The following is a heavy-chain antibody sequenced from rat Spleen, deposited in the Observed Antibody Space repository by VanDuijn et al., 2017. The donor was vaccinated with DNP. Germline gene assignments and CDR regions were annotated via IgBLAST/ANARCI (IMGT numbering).Heavy chain of an antibody. Sequence: EVQLVESGGGLVQPGRSMKLSCAASGFTFSNYAMAWVRQAPKKGLEWVAYISFDVGTIFYRDSVKGRFTISRDNAKSTLYLQMDSLRSEDTATYYCTTEFYGIYREREYNWFATGTKALWSLSLQ. J-gene: IGHJ3*01. D-gene: IGHD1-11*01. CDR1: GFTFSNYA. V-gene: IGHV5-27*01. CDR3: TTEFYGIYREREYNWFAT. CDR2: ISFDVGTI.